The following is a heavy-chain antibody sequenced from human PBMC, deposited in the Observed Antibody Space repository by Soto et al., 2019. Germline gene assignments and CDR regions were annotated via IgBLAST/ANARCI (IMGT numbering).Heavy chain of an antibody. CDR1: GGSIISTSYY. Sequence: QLQLQESGPGLVKPSETLSLTCTVSGGSIISTSYYWGWIRQPPGKGLEWIGSIYYSGITSYNPSLESRVTISFETSKNQCSLRLSSVTAADTAVYYCVRIYDFGGSYGLDVWGQGTTVTVSS. V-gene: IGHV4-39*01. CDR2: IYYSGIT. D-gene: IGHD3-16*01. CDR3: VRIYDFGGSYGLDV. J-gene: IGHJ6*02.